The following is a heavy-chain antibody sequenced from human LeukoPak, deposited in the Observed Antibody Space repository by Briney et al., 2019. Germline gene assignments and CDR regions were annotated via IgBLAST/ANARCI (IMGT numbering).Heavy chain of an antibody. Sequence: PSETLSLTCTVSGGSISSGSYYWIWIRHPAGKGLDGIGRIYTSGSTNYNPSLKSPVTISIATTQNPFSLNLSSVTAAATSFYYCAGGLRYFDVYHSGEGTLVSVSS. D-gene: IGHD3-9*01. V-gene: IGHV4-61*02. CDR1: GGSISSGSYY. J-gene: IGHJ1*01. CDR2: IYTSGST. CDR3: AGGLRYFDVYH.